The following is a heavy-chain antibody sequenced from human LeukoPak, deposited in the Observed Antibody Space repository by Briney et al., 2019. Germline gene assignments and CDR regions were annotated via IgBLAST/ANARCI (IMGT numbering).Heavy chain of an antibody. CDR3: AKTQGYYDA. Sequence: GESLRLSCVASGFTFSNYAMSWVRQAPGKGLELVSGIYGSDDKTVYGDAVKGRFTISRDNSKNTLYLQMNSPRADDTAVYYCAKTQGYYDAWGQGALVTVSS. CDR2: IYGSDDKT. V-gene: IGHV3-23*01. CDR1: GFTFSNYA. J-gene: IGHJ5*02. D-gene: IGHD2-15*01.